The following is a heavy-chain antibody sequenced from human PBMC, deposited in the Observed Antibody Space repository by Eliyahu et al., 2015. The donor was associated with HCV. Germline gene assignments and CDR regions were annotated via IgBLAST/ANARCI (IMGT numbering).Heavy chain of an antibody. V-gene: IGHV3-15*01. Sequence: EVRLVESXGGLVKPGESLKLSCAASGFTLSNVWMTWVRQAPGKGLEWVGRIKSKTDGGTTDYAAPVKGRFTISRDDSKNTLYLQMNGLKTEDTAVYYCTQMATVTAWGQGTLVTVSS. J-gene: IGHJ1*01. D-gene: IGHD4-17*01. CDR2: IKSKTDGGTT. CDR1: GFTLSNVW. CDR3: TQMATVTA.